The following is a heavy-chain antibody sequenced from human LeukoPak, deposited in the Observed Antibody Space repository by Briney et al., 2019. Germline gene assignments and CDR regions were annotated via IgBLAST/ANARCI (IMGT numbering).Heavy chain of an antibody. Sequence: ASVKVSCKASGYTFTSYDINWVRQATGQGLEWMGWMNPNSGNTGYARKFQGRVTMTRNTSISTAYMELSSLRSEDTAVYYCARVDWDSSSWYYYYYYMDVWGKGTTVTVSS. D-gene: IGHD6-13*01. J-gene: IGHJ6*03. CDR1: GYTFTSYD. CDR3: ARVDWDSSSWYYYYYYMDV. CDR2: MNPNSGNT. V-gene: IGHV1-8*01.